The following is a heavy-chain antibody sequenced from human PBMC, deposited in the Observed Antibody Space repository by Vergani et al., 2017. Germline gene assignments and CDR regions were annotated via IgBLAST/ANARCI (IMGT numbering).Heavy chain of an antibody. J-gene: IGHJ6*02. V-gene: IGHV4-39*02. CDR3: AKEQWLDKYYYYGMDV. D-gene: IGHD6-19*01. CDR1: GGSISSGSYY. CDR2: IYYSGST. Sequence: QVQLQESGPGLVKPSQTLSLTCTVSGGSISSGSYYWSWIRQPPGKGLEWIGSIYYSGSTYYNPSLKSRVTISVDTSKNQFSLKLSSVTAADTAVYYCAKEQWLDKYYYYGMDVWGQGTTVTVSS.